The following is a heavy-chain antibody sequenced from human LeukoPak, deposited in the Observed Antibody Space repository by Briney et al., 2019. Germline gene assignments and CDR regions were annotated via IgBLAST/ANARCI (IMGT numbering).Heavy chain of an antibody. CDR2: IKQDGSEK. J-gene: IGHJ4*02. CDR1: GFTFSSYW. D-gene: IGHD5-18*01. CDR3: ARFRGNRYGPPAFDY. Sequence: GGSLRLSCAASGFTFSSYWMSWVRQAPGKGLEWVANIKQDGSEKYYVDSVKGRFTISRDNAKNSLYLQMNSLRAEDTAVYYCARFRGNRYGPPAFDYWGQGTLVTVSS. V-gene: IGHV3-7*01.